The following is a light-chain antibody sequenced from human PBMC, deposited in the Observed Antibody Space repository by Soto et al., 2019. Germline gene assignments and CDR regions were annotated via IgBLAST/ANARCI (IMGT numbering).Light chain of an antibody. CDR2: GNS. CDR1: SSNIGAGYD. V-gene: IGLV1-40*01. CDR3: QSYDSSLSVV. J-gene: IGLJ2*01. Sequence: VLTQPPSVSGAPGQRVTISCTGSSSNIGAGYDVHWYQQLPGTAPKLLIYGNSNRPSGVPDRFSGSKSGTSASLAITGLQAEDEADYYCQSYDSSLSVVFGGGTKVTVL.